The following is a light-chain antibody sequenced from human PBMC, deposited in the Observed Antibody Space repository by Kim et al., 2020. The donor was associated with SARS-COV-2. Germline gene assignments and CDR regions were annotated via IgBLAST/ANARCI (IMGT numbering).Light chain of an antibody. V-gene: IGKV3-11*01. J-gene: IGKJ1*01. Sequence: FPGESATLPCRASQSVSSYLAWYQQKPGQAPRLLIYDASNRATGIPARFSGSGSGTDFTLTISSLEPEDFAVYYCQQRSNWPPWTFGQGTKVDIK. CDR1: QSVSSY. CDR3: QQRSNWPPWT. CDR2: DAS.